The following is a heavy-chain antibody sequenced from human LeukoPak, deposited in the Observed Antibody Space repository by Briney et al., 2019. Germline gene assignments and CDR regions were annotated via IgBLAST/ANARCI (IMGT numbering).Heavy chain of an antibody. CDR1: GFTFSSYG. CDR3: AKAPHPYYDILTGYSDYFDY. Sequence: PGGSLRLSCAASGFTFSSYGMHWVRQAPGKGLEWVAFKRYDGSNKYYADSVKGRFTISRDNSKNTLYLQMNSLRAEDTAVYYCAKAPHPYYDILTGYSDYFDYWGQGTLVTVSS. CDR2: KRYDGSNK. V-gene: IGHV3-30*02. D-gene: IGHD3-9*01. J-gene: IGHJ4*02.